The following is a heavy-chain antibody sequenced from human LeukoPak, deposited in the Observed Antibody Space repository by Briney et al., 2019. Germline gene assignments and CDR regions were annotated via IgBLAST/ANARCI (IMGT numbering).Heavy chain of an antibody. D-gene: IGHD5-12*01. CDR2: ISSSSSYI. CDR3: AREYVDIVASDPGGVNY. J-gene: IGHJ4*02. CDR1: GFTFSSYS. Sequence: GGSLRLSCAASGFTFSSYSMNWVRQAPGKGLEWVSSISSSSSYIYYADSVKGRFTISRDNAKNSLYLQMNSLRAEDTAVYYCAREYVDIVASDPGGVNYWGQGTLVTVSS. V-gene: IGHV3-21*04.